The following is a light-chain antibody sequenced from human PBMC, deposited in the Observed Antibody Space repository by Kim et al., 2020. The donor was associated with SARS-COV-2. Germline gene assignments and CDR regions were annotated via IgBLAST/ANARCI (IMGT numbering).Light chain of an antibody. CDR2: DVS. V-gene: IGLV2-11*01. J-gene: IGLJ2*01. CDR3: SSYAGTYRLI. Sequence: QSHTNSCTGTGGDVGGYNHVAWHQQHPGKAPNLVIFDVSRRPAGVPDRFSASKSGNTASLTISGLQAEDEADYYCSSYAGTYRLIFGGGTQLTVL. CDR1: GGDVGGYNH.